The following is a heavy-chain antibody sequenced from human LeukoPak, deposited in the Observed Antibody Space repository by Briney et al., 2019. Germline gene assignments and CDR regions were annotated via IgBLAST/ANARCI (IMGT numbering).Heavy chain of an antibody. V-gene: IGHV3-11*01. CDR3: ARVGYCSSTSCYPIDI. Sequence: GGSLRLSCAASGFTFSDYYMSWIHQAPGKGLEWVSYISSSGSTIYYADSVKGRFTISRDNAKNSLYLQMNSLRAEDTAVYYCARVGYCSSTSCYPIDIWGQGTMVTVSS. CDR2: ISSSGSTI. J-gene: IGHJ3*02. D-gene: IGHD2-2*01. CDR1: GFTFSDYY.